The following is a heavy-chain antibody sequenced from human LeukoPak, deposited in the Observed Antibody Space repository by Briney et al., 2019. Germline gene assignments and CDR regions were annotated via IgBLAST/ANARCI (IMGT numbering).Heavy chain of an antibody. CDR3: TRTGGTYCSSTSCYTRDDY. J-gene: IGHJ4*02. D-gene: IGHD2-2*02. CDR1: GFTFSGSA. CDR2: IRSKANSYAA. Sequence: GGSLRLSCAASGFTFSGSAMHWVRQASGKGLEWVGRIRSKANSYAAAYAASVKGRFTISRDDSKNTAYLQMNSLKTEDTAVYYCTRTGGTYCSSTSCYTRDDYWGQGTLVTVSS. V-gene: IGHV3-73*01.